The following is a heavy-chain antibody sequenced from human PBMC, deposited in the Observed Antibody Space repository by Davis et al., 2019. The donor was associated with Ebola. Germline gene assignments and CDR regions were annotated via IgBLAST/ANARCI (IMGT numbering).Heavy chain of an antibody. V-gene: IGHV4-39*01. CDR1: GGSIISSSSY. J-gene: IGHJ5*02. D-gene: IGHD3-3*01. Sequence: MPSETLSLTCTVSGGSIISSSSYWGWIRQPPRKGLEWIGSIYYSGITYYNPSLKSRVTISVDTSKNQFSLKLRSVTAADTAVYYCARQGWSGYSLRHWLDPWGRGTPVTVSS. CDR3: ARQGWSGYSLRHWLDP. CDR2: IYYSGIT.